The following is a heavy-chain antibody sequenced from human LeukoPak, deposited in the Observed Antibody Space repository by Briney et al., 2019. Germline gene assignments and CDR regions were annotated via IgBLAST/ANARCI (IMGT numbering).Heavy chain of an antibody. D-gene: IGHD4-11*01. CDR2: IYYSGST. J-gene: IGHJ4*02. CDR3: ASLLYSNYALAY. CDR1: GGSISSHY. Sequence: SETLSLTRTVSGGSISSHYWSWIRQPPGKGLEWIGYIYYSGSTNYNPSLKSRVTISVDTSKNQFSLKLSSVTAADTAVYYCASLLYSNYALAYWGQGTLVTVSS. V-gene: IGHV4-59*11.